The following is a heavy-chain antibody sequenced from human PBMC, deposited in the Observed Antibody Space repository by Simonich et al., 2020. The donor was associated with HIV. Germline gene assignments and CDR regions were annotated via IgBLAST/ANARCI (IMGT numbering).Heavy chain of an antibody. Sequence: QVQLQQGGAGLLKPSETLSLTCAVYGGSFSGYYWSWSRQPPGRGLEWIGEINHSGLTNDTSSRNSRATISVDKSKNQFSLKLSSVTAADTAIYYCARRDRELILYFDYWGQGNLVTVSS. CDR1: GGSFSGYY. V-gene: IGHV4-34*04. CDR3: ARRDRELILYFDY. D-gene: IGHD3-3*01. CDR2: INHSGLT. J-gene: IGHJ4*02.